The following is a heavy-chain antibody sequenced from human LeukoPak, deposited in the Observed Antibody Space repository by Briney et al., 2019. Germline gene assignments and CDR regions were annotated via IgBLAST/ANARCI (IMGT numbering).Heavy chain of an antibody. CDR3: AELGITMIGGV. Sequence: GGSLRLSCAASQSIVSSRYMSWVRQAPGKGLEWVSIIYDGGKTYYADSVKGRFTIPRDNAKNSLYLQMNSLRAEDTAVYYCAELGITMIGGVWGKGTTVTISS. CDR2: IYDGGKT. J-gene: IGHJ6*04. CDR1: QSIVSSRY. D-gene: IGHD3-10*02. V-gene: IGHV3-66*01.